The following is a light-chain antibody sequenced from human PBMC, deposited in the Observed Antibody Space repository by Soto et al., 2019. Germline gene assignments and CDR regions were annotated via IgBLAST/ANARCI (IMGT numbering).Light chain of an antibody. CDR3: QQYSSSPS. J-gene: IGKJ5*01. V-gene: IGKV3-20*01. CDR2: GAS. CDR1: QSVSNNY. Sequence: IVLTQSPDTLSLSPGEGANLSCRASQSVSNNYLAWYQQKPGQAPRLVISGASSRATAIPDRFSGSGSGTEFTLTIGSLQSEDFAVYYCQQYSSSPSFGQGTRLEIK.